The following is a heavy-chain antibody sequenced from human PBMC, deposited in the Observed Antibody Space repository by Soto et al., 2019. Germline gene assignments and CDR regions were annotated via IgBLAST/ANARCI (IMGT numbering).Heavy chain of an antibody. Sequence: QLQLLESGPGLVKASETLSLTCNVSGGSISTSRSYWAWIRQPPGKGLEWLANIFYSGSTYYNPSLASRVPVSVDKSKNEFSLKLRSVTAADTAVYYCARQPTTGDTDLWFDPWGQGTLVTVSS. CDR2: IFYSGST. D-gene: IGHD2-21*01. V-gene: IGHV4-39*01. J-gene: IGHJ5*02. CDR3: ARQPTTGDTDLWFDP. CDR1: GGSISTSRSY.